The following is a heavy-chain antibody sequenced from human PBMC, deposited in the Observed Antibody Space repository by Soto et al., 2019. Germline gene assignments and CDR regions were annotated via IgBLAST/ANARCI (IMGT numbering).Heavy chain of an antibody. D-gene: IGHD2-21*02. V-gene: IGHV3-7*01. CDR1: GFSFSRHW. CDR3: VRVRTLGGLRGLDY. J-gene: IGHJ4*02. CDR2: IKEDGSEK. Sequence: GALRLSCAASGFSFSRHWMSWVRQAPGKGPEWVANIKEDGSEKNFVDSVKGRFIISRDNAKNSVYLELNSLRAEDTAVYYCVRVRTLGGLRGLDYWGQGTLVTVSS.